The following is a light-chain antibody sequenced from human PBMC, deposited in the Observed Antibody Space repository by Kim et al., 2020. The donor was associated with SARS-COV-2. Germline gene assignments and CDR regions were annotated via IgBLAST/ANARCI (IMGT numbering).Light chain of an antibody. J-gene: IGKJ1*01. CDR1: QDISGF. Sequence: DVQMTQSPSSLSASVGDRVTITCRASQDISGFLAWFQQKPGKAPTSLIYAASRLNSGVPSRFSGSVSGTDFTLTISSLQPKDFASYYCQQYKTYRWTFGQGTKVDIK. CDR2: AAS. CDR3: QQYKTYRWT. V-gene: IGKV1-16*01.